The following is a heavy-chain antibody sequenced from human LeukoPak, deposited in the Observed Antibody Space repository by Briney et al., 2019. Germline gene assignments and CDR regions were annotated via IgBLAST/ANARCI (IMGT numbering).Heavy chain of an antibody. J-gene: IGHJ4*02. CDR3: ARVGYSSYHDY. V-gene: IGHV3-7*01. D-gene: IGHD5-18*01. CDR2: IKQDGSEK. Sequence: GGTPRLSSAASGFTFSSYRMSWVRQAPGKGPEWVANIKQDGSEKYYVDSVKGRFTISRDNAKNSLYLQMNSLRAEDTAVYYCARVGYSSYHDYWGQGTLVTVSS. CDR1: GFTFSSYR.